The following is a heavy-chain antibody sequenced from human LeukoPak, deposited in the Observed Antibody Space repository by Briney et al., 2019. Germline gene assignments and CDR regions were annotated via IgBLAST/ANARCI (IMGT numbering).Heavy chain of an antibody. V-gene: IGHV3-7*01. CDR2: IEKDGSEI. CDR1: GFTFSNYW. Sequence: PGGSLRLSCAASGFTFSNYWMNWGRQAPGKGMEWVAIIEKDGSEILYVDSVKGRFTISRDNAKNSLYLQMNSLRAEDTAVYYCAAGAGWLIDWWGQGTLVTVSS. J-gene: IGHJ4*02. CDR3: AAGAGWLIDW. D-gene: IGHD6-19*01.